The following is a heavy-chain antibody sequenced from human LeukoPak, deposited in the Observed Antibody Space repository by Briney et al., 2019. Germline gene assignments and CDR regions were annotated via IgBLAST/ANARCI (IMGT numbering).Heavy chain of an antibody. D-gene: IGHD2-2*02. V-gene: IGHV4-34*01. J-gene: IGHJ6*02. Sequence: SETLPLTCAVYGGSFSGYYWSWIRQPPGKGLEWIGEINHSGSTNYNPSLKSRVTISVDTSKNQFSLKLSSVTAADTAVYYCARGSRIVVVPAAIYYGMDVWGQGTTVTVSS. CDR2: INHSGST. CDR3: ARGSRIVVVPAAIYYGMDV. CDR1: GGSFSGYY.